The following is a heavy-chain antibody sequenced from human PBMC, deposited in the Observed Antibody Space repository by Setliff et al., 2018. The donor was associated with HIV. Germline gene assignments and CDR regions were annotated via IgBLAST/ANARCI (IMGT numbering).Heavy chain of an antibody. J-gene: IGHJ4*02. CDR1: GGSITSDGYF. Sequence: SETLSLTCTVSGGSITSDGYFWTWIRQHPGKGLEWIGYMSYSGSTNYNPSLKSRVTISVDTSKNQFSLKLSSVTAADTAVYYCARVEYLWSPSSGWYHGLFDYWGQGTLVTVSS. D-gene: IGHD6-19*01. CDR3: ARVEYLWSPSSGWYHGLFDY. CDR2: MSYSGST. V-gene: IGHV4-31*03.